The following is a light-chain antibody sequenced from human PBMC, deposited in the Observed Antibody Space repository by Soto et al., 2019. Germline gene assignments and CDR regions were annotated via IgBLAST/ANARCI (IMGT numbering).Light chain of an antibody. J-gene: IGKJ3*01. CDR2: DAS. V-gene: IGKV3D-20*01. Sequence: DIVLTQPPDSLAGSLGVNATLSSWAGRRVSSSYLAWYQQKPGLAPRLLIYDASSRATGIPDRFSGSGSGTDFTLTISRLEPEDFAVYYCQQYGRSPGLFTFGPGTKVDIK. CDR3: QQYGRSPGLFT. CDR1: RRVSSSY.